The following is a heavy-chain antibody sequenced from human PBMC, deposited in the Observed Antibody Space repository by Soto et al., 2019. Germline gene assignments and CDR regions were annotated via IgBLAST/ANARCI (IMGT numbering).Heavy chain of an antibody. V-gene: IGHV4-39*01. J-gene: IGHJ4*02. CDR2: IYYSGST. CDR1: GGSISSSSYY. Sequence: QLQLQESGPGLVKPSETLSLTCTVSGGSISSSSYYWGWIRQPPGKGLEWFGSIYYSGSTYYNPSLKSRVTISVDTSKNQFSLKLSSVTAADTAVYYCARRTTFGFDYWGQGTLVTVSS. D-gene: IGHD3-16*01. CDR3: ARRTTFGFDY.